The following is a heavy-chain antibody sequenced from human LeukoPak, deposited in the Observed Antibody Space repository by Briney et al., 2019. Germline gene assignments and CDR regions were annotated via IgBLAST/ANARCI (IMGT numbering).Heavy chain of an antibody. CDR3: ARQGGSAYGFYYYYYYMDV. J-gene: IGHJ6*03. Sequence: PSETLSLTCTVSGGSISSYYWSWIRQPPGKGLEWIGYIYYDGSTNYNPSLKSRVTISVDTSKNQFSLKLSSVTAADTAVYYCARQGGSAYGFYYYYYYMDVWGKGTTVTISS. D-gene: IGHD5-12*01. V-gene: IGHV4-59*08. CDR2: IYYDGST. CDR1: GGSISSYY.